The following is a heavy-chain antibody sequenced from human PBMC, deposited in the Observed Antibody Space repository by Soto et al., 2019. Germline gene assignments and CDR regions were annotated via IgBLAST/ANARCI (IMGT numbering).Heavy chain of an antibody. CDR1: GFTFSSYA. J-gene: IGHJ6*02. Sequence: GSLRLSCAASGFTFSSYAMSWVRQAPGKGLEWVSGVSSSGGSTYYADSVKGRFTISRDNSKNTLFLQMNSLRADDTAVYYCAKASGLCTSTTCYSGMDVWGQGTTVTVSS. V-gene: IGHV3-23*01. CDR2: VSSSGGST. CDR3: AKASGLCTSTTCYSGMDV. D-gene: IGHD2-2*01.